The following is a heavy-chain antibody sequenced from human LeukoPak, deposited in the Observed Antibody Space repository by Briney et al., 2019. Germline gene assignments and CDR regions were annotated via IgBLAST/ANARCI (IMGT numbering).Heavy chain of an antibody. J-gene: IGHJ4*02. CDR2: IIPIFDTA. CDR3: ARDLYYYGSGTHWVSSY. Sequence: SVKVSCKASGGTFSSYAISWVRQAPGQGLEWMGGIIPIFDTANYAQKFQGRVTITADESTSTAYMEMRSLRSEDTAVYYCARDLYYYGSGTHWVSSYWGQGTLVTVSS. CDR1: GGTFSSYA. V-gene: IGHV1-69*13. D-gene: IGHD3-10*01.